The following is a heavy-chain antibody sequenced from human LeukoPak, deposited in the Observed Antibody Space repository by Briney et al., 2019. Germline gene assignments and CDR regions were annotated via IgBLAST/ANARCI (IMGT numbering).Heavy chain of an antibody. Sequence: GRSLRLSCAASGFTFSSYGMHWVRQAPGKGLEWVAVIWYDGSNKYYADSVKGRFTISRDNSKNTLYLQMNSLRAEDTAVYYCAKVKVVTHDAFDIWGQGTMVTVSS. D-gene: IGHD4-23*01. CDR2: IWYDGSNK. J-gene: IGHJ3*02. CDR3: AKVKVVTHDAFDI. CDR1: GFTFSSYG. V-gene: IGHV3-33*06.